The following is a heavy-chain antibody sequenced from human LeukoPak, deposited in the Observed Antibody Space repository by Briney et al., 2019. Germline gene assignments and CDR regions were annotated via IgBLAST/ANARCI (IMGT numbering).Heavy chain of an antibody. CDR1: GGTFSSYA. V-gene: IGHV1-69*05. Sequence: GASVKVSCKASGGTFSSYAISRVRQAPGEGVEWMGGLIPIFGRGTYAPNFEGSVKITTNENTSTPYMELSNLRDEDTAADYCGRVKASHRQDAFDIWGQGTMVTVSS. CDR3: GRVKASHRQDAFDI. J-gene: IGHJ3*02. CDR2: LIPIFGRG.